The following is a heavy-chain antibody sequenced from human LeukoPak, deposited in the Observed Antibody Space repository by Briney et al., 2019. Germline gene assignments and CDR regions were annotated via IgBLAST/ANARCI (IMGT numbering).Heavy chain of an antibody. CDR2: ITGSGDST. V-gene: IGHV3-23*01. CDR1: GFTFSSCA. CDR3: AKRGSSDTYNYYYMDV. Sequence: PGGSLRLACAASGFTFSSCAMNWVRQAPGKGLEWVSTITGSGDSTSYADSVKGRFTISRDNSKNTLYLQMSSLRGEDTAVYYCAKRGSSDTYNYYYMDVWGKGTTVTVSS. J-gene: IGHJ6*03. D-gene: IGHD2-2*01.